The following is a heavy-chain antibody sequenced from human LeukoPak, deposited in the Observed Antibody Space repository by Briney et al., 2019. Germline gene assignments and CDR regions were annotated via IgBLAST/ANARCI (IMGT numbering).Heavy chain of an antibody. CDR1: GVSINTYF. J-gene: IGHJ4*02. CDR2: VYYTGIT. CDR3: ARENSNSWYLDY. D-gene: IGHD6-13*01. V-gene: IGHV4-59*01. Sequence: PSETLSLTCTVSGVSINTYFWSWIRQPPGKGLEWIGYVYYTGITNYNPSLKSRVSISLDTSKNQFSLRLNSVTAAETAVYYCARENSNSWYLDYWGQGTLVTVSS.